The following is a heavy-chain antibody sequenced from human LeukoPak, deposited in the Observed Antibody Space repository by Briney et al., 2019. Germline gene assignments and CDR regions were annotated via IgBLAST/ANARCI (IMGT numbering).Heavy chain of an antibody. CDR1: GYSFTSYW. V-gene: IGHV5-51*01. J-gene: IGHJ4*02. CDR3: ARVAAMGYCSSTSCSFFDY. CDR2: IYPGDSDT. D-gene: IGHD2-2*01. Sequence: GESLKISCKGSGYSFTSYWIGWVRQMPGKGLEWMGIIYPGDSDTRYSPSFQGQVTISADKSISTAYQQWSSLKASDTAMYYCARVAAMGYCSSTSCSFFDYWGQGTLVTVSS.